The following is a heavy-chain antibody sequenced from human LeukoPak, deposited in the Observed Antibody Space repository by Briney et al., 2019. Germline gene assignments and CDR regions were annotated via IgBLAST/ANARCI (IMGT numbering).Heavy chain of an antibody. V-gene: IGHV3-33*01. CDR1: GFTISSYG. Sequence: GGSLSLTCAASGFTISSYGRRWVRQPPGKGLEWVAIIWYGGRNKYYADSVKGRFTISSDNSKNTLYLQMNSLRAEDTAVYYCVRGSDVVVLDHWGQGTLVTVSS. CDR2: IWYGGRNK. D-gene: IGHD2-21*01. CDR3: VRGSDVVVLDH. J-gene: IGHJ4*02.